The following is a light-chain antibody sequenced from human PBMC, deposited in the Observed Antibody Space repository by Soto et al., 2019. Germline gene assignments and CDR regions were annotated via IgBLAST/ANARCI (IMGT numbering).Light chain of an antibody. CDR2: EVS. Sequence: QYALTQPASVSGSPGQSITISCTGTSSDVGGYKYVSWYQQHPGKAPKLIIYEVSNRPSGVPNRFSASKSGNTASLTISGLQAEDEADYFCSSFSSTTATTVVFCGGTKLTVL. V-gene: IGLV2-14*01. CDR1: SSDVGGYKY. CDR3: SSFSSTTATTVV. J-gene: IGLJ2*01.